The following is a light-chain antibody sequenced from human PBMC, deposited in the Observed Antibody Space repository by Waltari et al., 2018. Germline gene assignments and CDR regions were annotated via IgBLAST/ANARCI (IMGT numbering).Light chain of an antibody. J-gene: IGLJ1*01. Sequence: QSALTQPASVSGSPGQSITISCTGTSSDIGSYNLVSWYQQHPDKAPKLLIYEATKRPSGVSDLFSGSRSGNTASLTSSGLQAEDESDYYCCSYAGPSTYVFGTATRVTVL. V-gene: IGLV2-23*01. CDR2: EAT. CDR1: SSDIGSYNL. CDR3: CSYAGPSTYV.